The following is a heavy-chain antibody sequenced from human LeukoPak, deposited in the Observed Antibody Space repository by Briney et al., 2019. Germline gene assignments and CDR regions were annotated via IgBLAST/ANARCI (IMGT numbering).Heavy chain of an antibody. D-gene: IGHD2-15*01. J-gene: IGHJ5*02. Sequence: GESLKISCKGSGYSFTSYWIGWVRQMPGKGLEWMRIIYPGDSDTRYSPSFQGQVTISADKSISTAYLQWSSLKASDTAMYYCARRGYCSGGSCSRFDPWGQGTLVTVSS. CDR2: IYPGDSDT. CDR3: ARRGYCSGGSCSRFDP. CDR1: GYSFTSYW. V-gene: IGHV5-51*01.